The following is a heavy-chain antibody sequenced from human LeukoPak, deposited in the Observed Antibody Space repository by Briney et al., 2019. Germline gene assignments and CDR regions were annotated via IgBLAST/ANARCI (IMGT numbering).Heavy chain of an antibody. D-gene: IGHD3-22*01. CDR2: IYSGGST. CDR1: GFTVSSSY. J-gene: IGHJ4*02. CDR3: ARDMVYDSSGYSS. V-gene: IGHV3-66*01. Sequence: GGSLRLSCAASGFTVSSSYMSWVRQAPGKGLEWVSVIYSGGSTYYADSVKGRFTISRDNSKNTLYLQMNSLRAEDTAVYYCARDMVYDSSGYSSRGQGTLVTVSS.